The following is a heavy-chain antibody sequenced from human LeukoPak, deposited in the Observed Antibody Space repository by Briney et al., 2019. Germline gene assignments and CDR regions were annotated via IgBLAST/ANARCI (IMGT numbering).Heavy chain of an antibody. CDR1: GGSFSGYY. V-gene: IGHV4-34*01. D-gene: IGHD2/OR15-2a*01. CDR3: ARVAGDYFYALDT. CDR2: INHSGST. J-gene: IGHJ3*02. Sequence: ASETLSLTCAVYGGSFSGYYWSWIRQPPGKGLEWIGEINHSGSTNYNPSLKSRVTISEDTSKNQFSLKLRSVTAADTAVYYCARVAGDYFYALDTWGQGTMVTVSS.